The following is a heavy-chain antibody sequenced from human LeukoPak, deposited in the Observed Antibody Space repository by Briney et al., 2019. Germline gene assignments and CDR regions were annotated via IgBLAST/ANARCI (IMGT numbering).Heavy chain of an antibody. D-gene: IGHD4-4*01. V-gene: IGHV6-1*01. Sequence: SQTLSLTCAISGDSVSSNSAAWNWIRQSPSRGLEWLGRTYYRSNWYNDYAVSVKSRITINPDTSKNQFSLHLNSVTPEDTAVYYCAREFLSWLQFYYFDYWGQGTLVTVSS. CDR1: GDSVSSNSAA. CDR3: AREFLSWLQFYYFDY. CDR2: TYYRSNWYN. J-gene: IGHJ4*02.